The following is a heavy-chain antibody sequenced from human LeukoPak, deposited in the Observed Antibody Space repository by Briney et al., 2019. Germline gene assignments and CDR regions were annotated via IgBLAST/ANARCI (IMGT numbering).Heavy chain of an antibody. V-gene: IGHV1-24*01. D-gene: IGHD2/OR15-2a*01. J-gene: IGHJ4*02. CDR1: GYSLTELS. CDR2: FDPGNGET. Sequence: ASVKVSCKFSGYSLTELSMHWVRQAPGKGLEWMGGFDPGNGETIFTKNFQGRVTMTDDTSTDTAYMELSSLRSEDTAVYYCTGGTFYRLLDYWGQGTLVTVSS. CDR3: TGGTFYRLLDY.